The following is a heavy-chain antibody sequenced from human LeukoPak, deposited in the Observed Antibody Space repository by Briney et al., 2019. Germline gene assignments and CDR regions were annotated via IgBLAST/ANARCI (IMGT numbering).Heavy chain of an antibody. V-gene: IGHV1-2*02. CDR3: ARVVRDWKVPYYYYGMDV. CDR1: GYTFTGHY. J-gene: IGHJ6*02. Sequence: ASVKVSCKASGYTFTGHYMHWVRQAPGQGLEWMGWINPNSGGTNYAQKFQGRVTMTRDTSISTAYMELSRLRSDDTAVYYCARVVRDWKVPYYYYGMDVWGQGTTVTVSS. D-gene: IGHD1-1*01. CDR2: INPNSGGT.